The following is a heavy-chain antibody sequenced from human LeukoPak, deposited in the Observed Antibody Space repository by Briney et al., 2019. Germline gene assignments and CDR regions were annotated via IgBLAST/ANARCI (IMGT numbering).Heavy chain of an antibody. D-gene: IGHD3-10*01. CDR1: GFTFGDYA. Sequence: GGSLRLSCTASGFTFGDYAMSWVRQAPGKGLEWVGFIRTKAYGGTAEYAASVKGRFTVSRDDSKSIAYLQMNSLKTEDTAVYYCTSASGYWGQGTLVTVSS. CDR3: TSASGY. CDR2: IRTKAYGGTA. V-gene: IGHV3-49*04. J-gene: IGHJ4*02.